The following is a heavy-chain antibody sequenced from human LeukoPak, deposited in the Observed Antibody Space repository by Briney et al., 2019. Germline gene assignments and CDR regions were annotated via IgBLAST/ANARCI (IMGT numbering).Heavy chain of an antibody. J-gene: IGHJ3*02. D-gene: IGHD3-10*01. CDR2: ISSSSSYI. CDR3: ARDLPQYYYGSGSYYDDAFDI. Sequence: NPGGSLRLSCAASGFTFSSYSMNWVRQAPGKGLEWVSSISSSSSYIYYADSVKGRFTISRDNAKNSLYLQMNSLRAEDTAVYYCARDLPQYYYGSGSYYDDAFDIWGQGTMVTVSS. V-gene: IGHV3-21*01. CDR1: GFTFSSYS.